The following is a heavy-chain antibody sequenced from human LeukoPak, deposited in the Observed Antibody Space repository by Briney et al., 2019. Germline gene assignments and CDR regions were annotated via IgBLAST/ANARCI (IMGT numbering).Heavy chain of an antibody. CDR1: GYTFTSYG. J-gene: IGHJ5*02. CDR3: ARDGIHCSGGSCYSDGWFDP. Sequence: EASVKVSCKASGYTFTSYGISWVRQAPGQGLEWMGWISAYNGNTNCAQKLQGRVTMTTDTSTSTAYMELRSLRSDDTAVYYCARDGIHCSGGSCYSDGWFDPWGQGTLVTVSS. CDR2: ISAYNGNT. V-gene: IGHV1-18*01. D-gene: IGHD2-15*01.